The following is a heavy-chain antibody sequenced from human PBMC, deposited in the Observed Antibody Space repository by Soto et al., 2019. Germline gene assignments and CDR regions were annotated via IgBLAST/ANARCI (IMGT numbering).Heavy chain of an antibody. CDR2: IHYTGSV. J-gene: IGHJ6*02. CDR1: GGSLNSEYYH. Sequence: SETLSLTCTVSGGSLNSEYYHWTWIRQAPGKGLEWIGYIHYTGSVRYNPSLQSRITMSVDTSKNLFSLNLSSVTATDTAVYFCVREDDGGDRDYYGLDVWGQGTMVTVSS. CDR3: VREDDGGDRDYYGLDV. V-gene: IGHV4-30-4*01. D-gene: IGHD2-21*02.